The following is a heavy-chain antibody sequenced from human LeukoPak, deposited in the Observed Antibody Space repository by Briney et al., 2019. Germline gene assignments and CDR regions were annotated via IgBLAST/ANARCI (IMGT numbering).Heavy chain of an antibody. V-gene: IGHV3-30*04. J-gene: IGHJ6*02. Sequence: GGSLRLSCAASKFTFSSYAMHWVRQAPGKGLEWVAVISYDGSNYYYADSVKGRFTISRDNSKNTLYLQMNSLRAEDTAVYYCAKDRPRYDFWSGYYTGTFGFDYYYYGMDVWGQGTTVTVSS. CDR1: KFTFSSYA. D-gene: IGHD3-3*01. CDR3: AKDRPRYDFWSGYYTGTFGFDYYYYGMDV. CDR2: ISYDGSNY.